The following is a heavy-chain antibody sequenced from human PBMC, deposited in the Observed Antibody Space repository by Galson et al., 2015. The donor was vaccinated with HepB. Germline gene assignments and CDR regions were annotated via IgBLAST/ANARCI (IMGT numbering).Heavy chain of an antibody. V-gene: IGHV1-18*04. D-gene: IGHD5-18*01. CDR1: GYIFSTYG. Sequence: SVKVSCKASGYIFSTYGFNWVRQAPGQGLEWLGWISVYNGNTDCAQKFQGRITMTTDRSTTSAYMELRSLTADDTAVYYCARALRGYSSLGYYYYMDVWGKGTTVTVSS. CDR3: ARALRGYSSLGYYYYMDV. CDR2: ISVYNGNT. J-gene: IGHJ6*03.